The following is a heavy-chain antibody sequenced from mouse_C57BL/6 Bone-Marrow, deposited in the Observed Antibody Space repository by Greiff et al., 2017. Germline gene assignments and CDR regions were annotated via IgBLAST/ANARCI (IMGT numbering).Heavy chain of an antibody. Sequence: VHVKQSGAELVRPGASVKLSCTASGFNIKDAYMHWVKQRPEQGLEWIGWIDPENGDTEYASKFQGKATITADTSSNTAYLQLSSLTSEDTAVYYCTRLGLFYWYFDVWGTGTTVTVSS. D-gene: IGHD4-1*01. CDR1: GFNIKDAY. J-gene: IGHJ1*03. CDR2: IDPENGDT. V-gene: IGHV14-4*01. CDR3: TRLGLFYWYFDV.